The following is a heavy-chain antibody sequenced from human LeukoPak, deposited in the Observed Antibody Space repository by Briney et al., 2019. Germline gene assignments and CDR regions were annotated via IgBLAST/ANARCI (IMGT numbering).Heavy chain of an antibody. Sequence: GGSLRLSCAASGFTFSGYSMNWVRQAPGKGLEWVSSISSSSSYIYYADSVKGRFTISRDNAKNSLYLQMNSLRAEDTAVYYCATRGSLWFGETWGQGTLVTVSS. CDR2: ISSSSSYI. CDR3: ATRGSLWFGET. D-gene: IGHD3-10*01. CDR1: GFTFSGYS. V-gene: IGHV3-21*01. J-gene: IGHJ5*02.